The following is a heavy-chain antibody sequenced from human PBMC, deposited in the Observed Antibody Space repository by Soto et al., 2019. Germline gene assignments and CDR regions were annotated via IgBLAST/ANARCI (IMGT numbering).Heavy chain of an antibody. D-gene: IGHD3-22*01. CDR1: GFTFSSYG. V-gene: IGHV3-33*01. Sequence: QVQLVESGGGVVQPGRSLRLSCAASGFTFSSYGMHWVRQAPGKGLEGVAVKYYADSVKGRFTISRDNSKNTLYLQMNSLRAEDTAVYYCASVGEGYDSSGFSGYWGQGTLVTVSS. J-gene: IGHJ4*02. CDR3: ASVGEGYDSSGFSGY. CDR2: K.